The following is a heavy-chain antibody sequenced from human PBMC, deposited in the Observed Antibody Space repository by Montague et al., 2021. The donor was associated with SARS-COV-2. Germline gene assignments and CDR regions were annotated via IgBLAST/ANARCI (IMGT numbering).Heavy chain of an antibody. V-gene: IGHV4-59*01. Sequence: SETLSLTCTVSGGSISSYYWSWIRQPPGKGLEWIGYIYYSGSSNYNHSIKSRVTISIDTSKNQFSLNLNSVTAADGAVYYCASPGGYCSGGSCYYVYWGQGTLVTVSS. CDR2: IYYSGSS. CDR3: ASPGGYCSGGSCYYVY. J-gene: IGHJ4*02. D-gene: IGHD2-15*01. CDR1: GGSISSYY.